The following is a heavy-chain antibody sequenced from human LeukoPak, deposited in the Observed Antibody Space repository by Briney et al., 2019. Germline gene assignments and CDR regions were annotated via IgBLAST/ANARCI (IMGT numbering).Heavy chain of an antibody. D-gene: IGHD2-21*02. Sequence: SQTLFLTCTVSGGSISSGGYYWSWIRQHPGKGLEWIGYIYYSGSTYYNPSLKSRVTISVDTSKNQFSLKLSSVTAADTAVYYCARASRFVVVTAIIVWFDPWGQGTLVTVSS. CDR3: ARASRFVVVTAIIVWFDP. V-gene: IGHV4-31*03. CDR2: IYYSGST. CDR1: GGSISSGGYY. J-gene: IGHJ5*02.